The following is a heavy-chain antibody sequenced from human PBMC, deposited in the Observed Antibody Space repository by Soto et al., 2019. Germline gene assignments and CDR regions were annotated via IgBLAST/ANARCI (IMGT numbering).Heavy chain of an antibody. Sequence: GSRWLYCPAAGLCFSRYAMNWVRQAPGKGLEWVSAISGSGGSTYYADSVKGRFTISRDNSKNTLYLQMNSLRAEDTAVYYCAKDYDILTGSPSPIDYWGQGTLVTVSS. CDR1: GLCFSRYA. J-gene: IGHJ4*02. CDR2: ISGSGGST. CDR3: AKDYDILTGSPSPIDY. V-gene: IGHV3-23*01. D-gene: IGHD3-9*01.